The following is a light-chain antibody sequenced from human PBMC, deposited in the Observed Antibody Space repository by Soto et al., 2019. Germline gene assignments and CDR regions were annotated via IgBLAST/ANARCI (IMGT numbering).Light chain of an antibody. Sequence: DIQMTQSPSSLSTSVGDRVTITCRASQSISNWLAWYQQKPGKAPKLLIFKASRLESGVPSRFSGSGSGTEFILTISSLQPDDFATYYCQQYNSYSLFTFGPGTKVDIK. V-gene: IGKV1-5*03. J-gene: IGKJ3*01. CDR2: KAS. CDR1: QSISNW. CDR3: QQYNSYSLFT.